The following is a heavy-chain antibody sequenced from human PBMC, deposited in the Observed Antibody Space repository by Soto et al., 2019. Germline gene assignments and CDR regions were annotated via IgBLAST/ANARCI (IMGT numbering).Heavy chain of an antibody. CDR1: GFSLSTSGVA. CDR2: LYWDDDE. V-gene: IGHV2-5*02. Sequence: QITVKESGPTLVKPTQTLTLTCTVSGFSLSTSGVAVAWIRQPPGKALEWLALLYWDDDERYSPPLRSRLTITKDNSKHQVVLTMTNMDPVDTGTYYFVHRQYNGYDWGYFDYWGQGSLVAVSS. CDR3: VHRQYNGYDWGYFDY. D-gene: IGHD5-12*01. J-gene: IGHJ4*02.